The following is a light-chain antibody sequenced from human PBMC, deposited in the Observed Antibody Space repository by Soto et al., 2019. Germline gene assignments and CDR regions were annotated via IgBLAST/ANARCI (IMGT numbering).Light chain of an antibody. CDR3: QKYNRAPWT. J-gene: IGKJ1*01. Sequence: DIQMTQSPSSLSASVGDRVTISSRASQGISNYLAWYQQKPGKVPKLLIYAASTLQFGVPSRVTGSGSATDFSLTITSLQPEDAATYYCQKYNRAPWTFGRGTKVEIK. CDR2: AAS. V-gene: IGKV1-27*01. CDR1: QGISNY.